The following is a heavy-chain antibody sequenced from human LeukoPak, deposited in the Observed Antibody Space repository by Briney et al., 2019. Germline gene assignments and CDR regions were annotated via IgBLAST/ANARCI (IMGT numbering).Heavy chain of an antibody. J-gene: IGHJ4*02. D-gene: IGHD3-16*01. V-gene: IGHV4-59*01. CDR3: ARLQRTLWGYYFDY. CDR1: GGSISSYY. Sequence: SETLSLTCTVSGGSISSYYWSWIRQPPGKGLEWIGYIYYSGSTNYNPSLKSRVTISVDTSKNQFSLRLSSVTAADTAVYYCARLQRTLWGYYFDYWGQGTLFTVSS. CDR2: IYYSGST.